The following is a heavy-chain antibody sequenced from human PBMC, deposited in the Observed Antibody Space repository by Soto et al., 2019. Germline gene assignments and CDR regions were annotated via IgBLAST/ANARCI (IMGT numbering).Heavy chain of an antibody. CDR1: GFTFNTYG. CDR3: AKSPNFYCSSPNCYKYYFDH. Sequence: QEQLVESGGGVVQPGKSLRLSCAASGFTFNTYGMHWVRQAPGKGLERVAVISYDGSEKYYVDSVKGRFTISKDNSKNTLYLQMNSLRPEDTAVYYCAKSPNFYCSSPNCYKYYFDHWGQGTRVTVSS. CDR2: ISYDGSEK. V-gene: IGHV3-30*18. J-gene: IGHJ4*02. D-gene: IGHD2-2*02.